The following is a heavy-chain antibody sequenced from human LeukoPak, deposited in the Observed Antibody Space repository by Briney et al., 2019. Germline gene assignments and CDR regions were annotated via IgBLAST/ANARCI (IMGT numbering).Heavy chain of an antibody. CDR3: VKPMGPRYGDYHNSRFDS. D-gene: IGHD4-17*01. CDR2: ITSST. Sequence: GGSLRLSCAASGFTLSSYAMSWVRQVPAKGLEWVSAITSSTYNADFVEGRFTISRDNSKNTLYLQMNSLRAEDTAMYYCVKPMGPRYGDYHNSRFDSWGKGTLVSVSS. V-gene: IGHV3-23*05. J-gene: IGHJ5*01. CDR1: GFTLSSYA.